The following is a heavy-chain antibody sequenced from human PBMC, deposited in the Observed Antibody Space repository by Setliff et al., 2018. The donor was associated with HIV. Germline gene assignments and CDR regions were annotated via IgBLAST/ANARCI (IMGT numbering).Heavy chain of an antibody. Sequence: SVKVSCKASGHTPRHYGINWIRQAPGQGLEWVGSLIPVLGEPHYAPRFQGRVTITADHSTNTAYLELSNLRFDDTATYYCARGVLYGLSEYWGTGSLVTVSS. V-gene: IGHV1-69*04. J-gene: IGHJ4*02. D-gene: IGHD3-10*01. CDR2: LIPVLGEP. CDR1: GHTPRHYG. CDR3: ARGVLYGLSEY.